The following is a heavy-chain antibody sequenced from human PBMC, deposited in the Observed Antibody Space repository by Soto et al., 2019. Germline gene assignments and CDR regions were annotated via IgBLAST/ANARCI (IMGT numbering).Heavy chain of an antibody. CDR2: IIGAGDDT. J-gene: IGHJ4*02. V-gene: IGHV3-23*01. CDR3: VKGSATSRPYYFDY. CDR1: GFRFSNYA. Sequence: TGGSLRLSCAASGFRFSNYAMGWVRQAPGKGLEWVSAIIGAGDDTFHADSVKGRLTISRDNSKNTLFLQMNSLRADDTALYYCVKGSATSRPYYFDYWGQGTLVTVSS.